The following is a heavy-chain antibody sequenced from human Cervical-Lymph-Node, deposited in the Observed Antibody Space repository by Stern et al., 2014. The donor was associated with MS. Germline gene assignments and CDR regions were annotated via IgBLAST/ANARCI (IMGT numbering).Heavy chain of an antibody. Sequence: EVQLVQSGGGLVQPGGSLRVSCAASGFTFRTHSMNWVRQAPGKGLEWVSFISSSSSTIFYADSVKGRFTISRDNAKNSLYLQMNSLRAEDTGVYYCARDGVSSPVVAAAIPFDYWGQGTLVTVSS. CDR3: ARDGVSSPVVAAAIPFDY. CDR2: ISSSSSTI. CDR1: GFTFRTHS. V-gene: IGHV3-48*01. J-gene: IGHJ4*02. D-gene: IGHD2-2*01.